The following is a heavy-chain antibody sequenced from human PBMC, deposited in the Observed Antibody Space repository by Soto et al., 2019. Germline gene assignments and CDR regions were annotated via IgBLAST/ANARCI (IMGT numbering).Heavy chain of an antibody. D-gene: IGHD6-13*01. CDR2: IYYSGTT. J-gene: IGHJ4*02. CDR1: GGSISGSSHH. V-gene: IGHV4-39*02. Sequence: SETLSLTCTVSGGSISGSSHHWGWIRQPPGKGLEWIGSIYYSGTTYYNPSLKSRLTISVDTSKNQFSLKLSSVTPADTAVYYCAREKDSAGDYWGQGTLVTVSS. CDR3: AREKDSAGDY.